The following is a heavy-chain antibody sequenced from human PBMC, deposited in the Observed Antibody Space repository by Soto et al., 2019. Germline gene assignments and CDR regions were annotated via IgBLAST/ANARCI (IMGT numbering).Heavy chain of an antibody. V-gene: IGHV4-34*01. CDR1: GASFAAYY. Sequence: SETLSLTCTVSGASFAAYYWTWVRQPPGKGLEWIGEISHTGSANYNPSLQSRVTISAVTSKSQFSLKLTSVTAADTAAYYCARGYYFDSSGFFYSQFYAMDVWGQGTTVTVSS. CDR2: ISHTGSA. J-gene: IGHJ6*02. CDR3: ARGYYFDSSGFFYSQFYAMDV. D-gene: IGHD3-22*01.